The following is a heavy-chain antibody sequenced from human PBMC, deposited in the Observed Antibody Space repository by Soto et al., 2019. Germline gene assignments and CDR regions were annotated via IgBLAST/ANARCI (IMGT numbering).Heavy chain of an antibody. J-gene: IGHJ5*02. CDR2: ITGSGAMA. V-gene: IGHV3-23*01. Sequence: GVSLRLSCAASGFTFDNYAMTWVRLTPGQGLEWVSTITGSGAMAFHADSVKGRFTASRDNSKNMLFLQMNSLTVEDTGIYYCVKNFDFIYGFDLGDTWGQGTLVTVSS. D-gene: IGHD3-10*01. CDR1: GFTFDNYA. CDR3: VKNFDFIYGFDLGDT.